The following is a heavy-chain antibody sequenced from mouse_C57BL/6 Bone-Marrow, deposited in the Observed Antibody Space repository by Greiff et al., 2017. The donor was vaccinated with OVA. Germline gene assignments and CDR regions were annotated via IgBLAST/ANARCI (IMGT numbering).Heavy chain of an antibody. CDR3: ARERGYYDYDGAWFAY. D-gene: IGHD2-4*01. Sequence: VQLQQPGAELVRPGTSVKLSCKASGYTFTCYWMPWVKQRPGQGLEWIGVIDPSDSYPNYNQKFKGKATLSVDTSSRTAYMQLSSLTSEDSAVNNCARERGYYDYDGAWFAYWGQGTLVTVSA. V-gene: IGHV1-59*01. CDR2: IDPSDSYP. J-gene: IGHJ3*01. CDR1: GYTFTCYW.